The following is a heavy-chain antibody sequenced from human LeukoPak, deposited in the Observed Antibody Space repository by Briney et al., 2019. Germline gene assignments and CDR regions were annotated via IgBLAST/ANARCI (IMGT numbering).Heavy chain of an antibody. V-gene: IGHV1-8*01. CDR3: ARVKRSGNTGWDFDY. CDR1: GYTFTSYD. Sequence: ASVKVSCKASGYTFTSYDINWVQQATGQGLEWMGWMNPNSGNTGYAQKFQGRVTMTRNTSISTAYMELSSLRSEDTAVYYCARVKRSGNTGWDFDYWGQGILVTVSA. CDR2: MNPNSGNT. D-gene: IGHD3-9*01. J-gene: IGHJ4*02.